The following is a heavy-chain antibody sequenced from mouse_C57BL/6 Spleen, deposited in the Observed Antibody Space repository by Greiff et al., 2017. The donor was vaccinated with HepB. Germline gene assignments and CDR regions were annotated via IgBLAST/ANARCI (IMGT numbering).Heavy chain of an antibody. J-gene: IGHJ3*01. CDR3: ARSEAWFAY. V-gene: IGHV1-53*01. CDR1: GYTFTSYS. CDR2: INPSNGGT. Sequence: QVHVKQPGTELVKPGASVKLSCKASGYTFTSYSMHWVKQRPGQGLEWIGNINPSNGGTNYNEKFKSKATLTGDKSTSTAYMQLSSLTSEDSAVYYCARSEAWFAYWGQGTLVTVSA.